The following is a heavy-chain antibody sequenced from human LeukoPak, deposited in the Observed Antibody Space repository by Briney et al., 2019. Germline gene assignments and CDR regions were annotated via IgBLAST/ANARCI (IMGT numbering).Heavy chain of an antibody. CDR3: AKAPSSTSPYSYYYGMDV. V-gene: IGHV3-33*06. CDR1: GFTFSSYG. J-gene: IGHJ6*02. D-gene: IGHD2-2*01. CDR2: IWYDGSNK. Sequence: GGSLRLSCAASGFTFSSYGMHWVRQAPGKGLEWVAVIWYDGSNKYYADSVKGRFTISRDNSKNTLYLQMNSLRAEDTAVYYCAKAPSSTSPYSYYYGMDVWGQGTTVTVSS.